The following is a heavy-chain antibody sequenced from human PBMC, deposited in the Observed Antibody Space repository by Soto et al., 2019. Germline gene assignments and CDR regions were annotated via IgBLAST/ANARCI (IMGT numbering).Heavy chain of an antibody. D-gene: IGHD5-18*01. CDR1: GSTFSNYW. Sequence: PGGSLRLSCAASGSTFSNYWMSWVRQAPGKGLEWVANIEQNGSEKYYVDSVKGRFTISRDNAKNSQYLQMNSLRAEDTAVYYCARLSRSGYSYGSIFDFWGQGTLVTVSS. J-gene: IGHJ4*02. V-gene: IGHV3-7*03. CDR2: IEQNGSEK. CDR3: ARLSRSGYSYGSIFDF.